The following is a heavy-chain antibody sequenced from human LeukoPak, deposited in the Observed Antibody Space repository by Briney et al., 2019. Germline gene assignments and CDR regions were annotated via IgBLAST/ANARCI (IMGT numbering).Heavy chain of an antibody. J-gene: IGHJ4*02. D-gene: IGHD3-3*01. Sequence: GASVTVSCTASGYTFTIYGISWVRQAPGQGLEWMGWISTYNGNTNNAQKLQGRVTMTTDTSTSTAYMELRSLRSDDTAVYYCARGNYDFWSGYPTSTHYFDYWGQGTLVTVSS. CDR3: ARGNYDFWSGYPTSTHYFDY. V-gene: IGHV1-18*01. CDR1: GYTFTIYG. CDR2: ISTYNGNT.